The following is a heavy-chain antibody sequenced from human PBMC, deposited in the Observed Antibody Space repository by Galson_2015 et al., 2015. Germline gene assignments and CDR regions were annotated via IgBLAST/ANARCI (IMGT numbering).Heavy chain of an antibody. CDR1: GFTFNIYS. Sequence: SLRLSCAASGFTFNIYSMNWVRQAPGKGLEWVSYTTSDTRTIKYADSVRGRFTISRDNAKNSLYLQMNSLTDDDTAVYYCARSVAGSFDNWGQGTLVTVSS. CDR2: TTSDTRTI. J-gene: IGHJ4*02. V-gene: IGHV3-48*02. CDR3: ARSVAGSFDN. D-gene: IGHD6-19*01.